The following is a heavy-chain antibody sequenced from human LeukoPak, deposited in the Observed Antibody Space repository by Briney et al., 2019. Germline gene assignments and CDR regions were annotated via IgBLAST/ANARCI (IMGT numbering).Heavy chain of an antibody. Sequence: GGSLRLSCAASGFTFSSYAMHWVRQAPGKGLEWVAVISYDGSNKYYADSVKGRFTISRDNSKNTLYLQMNSLRAEDTAVYYCATDLMVRGVMAHYWGQGTLVTVSS. CDR1: GFTFSSYA. CDR3: ATDLMVRGVMAHY. V-gene: IGHV3-30-3*01. D-gene: IGHD3-10*01. CDR2: ISYDGSNK. J-gene: IGHJ4*02.